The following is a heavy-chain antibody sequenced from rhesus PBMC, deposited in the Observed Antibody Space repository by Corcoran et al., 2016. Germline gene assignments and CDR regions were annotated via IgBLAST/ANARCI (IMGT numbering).Heavy chain of an antibody. J-gene: IGHJ4*01. CDR2: FYGSSGSS. CDR3: ARRSSSGGTFDY. D-gene: IGHD6-31*01. CDR1: GGSLSGDYD. V-gene: IGHV4-76*01. Sequence: QVQLQESGPGLVKPSETLSLTFAVSGGSLSGDYDCSWIRQPPGKGLEWIGYFYGSSGSSNYNPSLKNRVAISKGTAKNQFSLKVSSVTAADTAVYYCARRSSSGGTFDYWGQGVLVTVSS.